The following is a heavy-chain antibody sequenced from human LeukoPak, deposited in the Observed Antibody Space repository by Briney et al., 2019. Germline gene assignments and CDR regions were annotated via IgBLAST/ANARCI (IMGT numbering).Heavy chain of an antibody. CDR2: IYYSGST. J-gene: IGHJ4*02. CDR1: GGSISSGDYY. D-gene: IGHD5-12*01. Sequence: SQTLSLTCTVSGGSISSGDYYWSWIRQPPGKGLEWIGYIYYSGSTYYNPSLKSRVTISVDTSKNQFSLKLSSVTAADTAVYYCARHLYSGYELDYWGQGTLVTVSS. V-gene: IGHV4-30-4*08. CDR3: ARHLYSGYELDY.